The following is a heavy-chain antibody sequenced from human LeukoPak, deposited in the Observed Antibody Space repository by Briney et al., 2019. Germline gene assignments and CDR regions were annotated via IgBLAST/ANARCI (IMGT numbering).Heavy chain of an antibody. CDR3: ARGGKVHSTTSGAFDY. CDR2: IYNSGRT. CDR1: GDSVSSPNYY. J-gene: IGHJ4*02. Sequence: SETLSLTCTVSGDSVSSPNYYWNWIRQPPGKGLEWIGYIYNSGRTNYNPSLKSRVTISVDTSKNQFSLKLSSVTAADTAVYYCARGGKVHSTTSGAFDYWGQGTLVTVSS. V-gene: IGHV4-61*01. D-gene: IGHD2/OR15-2a*01.